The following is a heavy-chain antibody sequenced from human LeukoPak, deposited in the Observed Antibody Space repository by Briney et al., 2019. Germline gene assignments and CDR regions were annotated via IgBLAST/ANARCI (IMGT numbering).Heavy chain of an antibody. CDR2: INHSGST. CDR1: GGSFSGYY. D-gene: IGHD6-19*01. V-gene: IGHV4-34*01. J-gene: IGHJ4*02. CDR3: ASYFPRQWLVGYFDY. Sequence: SETLSLTCAVYGGSFSGYYWSWIRQPPGKGLEWSGEINHSGSTNYNPSLKSRVTISVDTSKNQFSLKLSSVTAADTAVYYCASYFPRQWLVGYFDYWGQGTLVTVSS.